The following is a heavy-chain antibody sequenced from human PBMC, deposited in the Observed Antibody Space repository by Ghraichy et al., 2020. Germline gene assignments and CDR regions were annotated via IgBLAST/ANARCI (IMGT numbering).Heavy chain of an antibody. Sequence: GGSLRLSCAASGFTFSSFVMHWVRQAPGKGLEWVAVISYDGSARYYADSVKGRFIIFRDNPKNTLYLQMNSLKVEDTAVYYCARALRGVLDSWGQGTLVTVSS. V-gene: IGHV3-30*04. J-gene: IGHJ4*02. CDR3: ARALRGVLDS. CDR2: ISYDGSAR. D-gene: IGHD3-10*01. CDR1: GFTFSSFV.